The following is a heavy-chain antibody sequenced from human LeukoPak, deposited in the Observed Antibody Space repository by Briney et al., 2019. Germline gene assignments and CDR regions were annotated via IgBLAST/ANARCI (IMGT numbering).Heavy chain of an antibody. J-gene: IGHJ4*02. CDR1: GFTFDDYG. Sequence: PGGSLRLSCAGSGFTFDDYGMSWVRQAPGKGLEWVSGINWNGGSIGYADSVKGRFTISRDNAENSLYLQMNSLRAEDTAFYYCASGGIYYGAAFEFWGQGTLVTVSS. CDR3: ASGGIYYGAAFEF. V-gene: IGHV3-20*04. D-gene: IGHD1-26*01. CDR2: INWNGGSI.